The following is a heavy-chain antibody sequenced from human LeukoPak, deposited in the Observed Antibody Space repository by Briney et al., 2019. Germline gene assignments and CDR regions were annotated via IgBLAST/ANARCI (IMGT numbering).Heavy chain of an antibody. V-gene: IGHV4-4*07. CDR1: GGSISSYY. CDR3: ARGPPTDFWSGYYYFDY. Sequence: TASETLSLTCTVSGGSISSYYWSWIRQPAGKGLEWIGRIYTSGSTNYNPSLKGRVTMSVDTSKNQFSLKLSSVTAADTAVYYCARGPPTDFWSGYYYFDYWGQGTLVTVSS. D-gene: IGHD3-3*01. J-gene: IGHJ4*02. CDR2: IYTSGST.